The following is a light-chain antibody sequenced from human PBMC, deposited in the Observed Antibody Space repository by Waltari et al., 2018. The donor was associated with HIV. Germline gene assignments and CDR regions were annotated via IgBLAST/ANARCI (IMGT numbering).Light chain of an antibody. V-gene: IGLV1-40*01. CDR2: GNS. CDR3: QSYDSSLSGVV. CDR1: PPNIRAGFD. Sequence: HSVLTQPPSVSGPPGQRVTISCPGSPPNIRAGFDVHWYQHLPGTAPKLLIYGNSNRPSGVPDRFSGSKSGTSASLAITGLQAEDEADYYCQSYDSSLSGVVFGGGTKLTVL. J-gene: IGLJ2*01.